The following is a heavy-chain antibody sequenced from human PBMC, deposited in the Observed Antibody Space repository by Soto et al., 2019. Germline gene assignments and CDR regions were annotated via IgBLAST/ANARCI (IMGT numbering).Heavy chain of an antibody. D-gene: IGHD3-9*01. CDR3: AVGTEKLRYFDWLLVLDY. V-gene: IGHV1-18*01. CDR2: ISAYNGNT. CDR1: GYTFTSYG. J-gene: IGHJ4*02. Sequence: ASVKVSCKASGYTFTSYGISWVRQAPGQGLEWMGWISAYNGNTNYAQKLQGRVTMTTDTSTSTAYMELRSLRSDDTAVYYCAVGTEKLRYFDWLLVLDYWGQGTLVTVSS.